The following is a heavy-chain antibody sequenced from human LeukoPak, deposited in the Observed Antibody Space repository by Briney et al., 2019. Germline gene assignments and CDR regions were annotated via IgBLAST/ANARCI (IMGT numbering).Heavy chain of an antibody. CDR1: GYTFTDYY. CDR3: AREGFGELPANWFDP. CDR2: INPNSGGT. D-gene: IGHD3-10*01. Sequence: ASVKVSCKASGYTFTDYYMHWVRQAPGQGLEWMGWINPNSGGTNYAQKFQGRVTMTRDTSISTAYMELSRLRSDDTAVYYCAREGFGELPANWFDPWGQGTLVTVSS. J-gene: IGHJ5*02. V-gene: IGHV1-2*02.